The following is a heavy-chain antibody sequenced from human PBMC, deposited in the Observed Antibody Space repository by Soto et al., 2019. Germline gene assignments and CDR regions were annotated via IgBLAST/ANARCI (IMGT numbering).Heavy chain of an antibody. J-gene: IGHJ5*02. CDR1: GFTFSSCA. D-gene: IGHD1-7*01. CDR3: PKAGYNWNWRWWFDP. V-gene: IGHV3-23*01. Sequence: GGSLRLSCAASGFTFSSCAMSWVRRAPGKGLEWVSAISGSGGSTYYAASVKGRFTIARDNSKNTLYLQMNSLRAEDTAVYYCPKAGYNWNWRWWFDPWGQGTLVTVSS. CDR2: ISGSGGST.